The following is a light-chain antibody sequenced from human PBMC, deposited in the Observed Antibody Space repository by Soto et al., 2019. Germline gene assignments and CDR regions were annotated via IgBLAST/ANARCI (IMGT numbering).Light chain of an antibody. Sequence: QSVLTQPASVSGSPGQSITISCTGTSSDVGSYNLVSWYQQHPGKAPKLMIYEGSKRPSGVSNRFSGSKSGNTASLTISGLQAEDEADYYCCSYAGSSTYVFGNRTTITX. CDR1: SSDVGSYNL. CDR2: EGS. CDR3: CSYAGSSTYV. V-gene: IGLV2-23*01. J-gene: IGLJ1*01.